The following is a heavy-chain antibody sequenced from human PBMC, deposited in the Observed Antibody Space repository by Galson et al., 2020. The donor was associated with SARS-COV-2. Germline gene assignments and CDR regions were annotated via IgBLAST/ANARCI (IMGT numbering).Heavy chain of an antibody. J-gene: IGHJ6*03. D-gene: IGHD6-19*01. CDR2: IYDSGST. CDR3: ARSGFTRYSSGWYNYDYYMDV. Sequence: SETLYLTCTVSGGSISSYYWSWIRQPPGKGLEWIGSIYDSGSTTYNPSPKSRVTITVDTSKNQLSQKLSSVTAADTAVYYCARSGFTRYSSGWYNYDYYMDVWGKGTTVTVSS. V-gene: IGHV4-59*12. CDR1: GGSISSYY.